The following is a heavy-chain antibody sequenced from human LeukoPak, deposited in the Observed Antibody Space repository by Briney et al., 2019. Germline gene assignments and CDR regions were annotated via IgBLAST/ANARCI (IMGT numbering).Heavy chain of an antibody. D-gene: IGHD2-15*01. CDR1: GFIFSNYA. CDR2: ISGSGGST. J-gene: IGHJ3*02. Sequence: GGSLRLSCAASGFIFSNYAMSWVRQAPGKRLEWVSAISGSGGSTFYADSVQGRVTISRDNSKNTLYLQLNSLRVEDTAVYYCARDKIVVVVSTTLPDIWGQGTMVAVSS. CDR3: ARDKIVVVVSTTLPDI. V-gene: IGHV3-23*01.